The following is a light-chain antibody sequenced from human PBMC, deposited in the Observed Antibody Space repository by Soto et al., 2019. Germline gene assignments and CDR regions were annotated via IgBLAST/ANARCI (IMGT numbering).Light chain of an antibody. Sequence: QSALTQPASVSGSPGQSITISCTGTSSDVGTYNLFSWYQQHPGKAPKLMIYEGSKRPSGVSNRFSGSKSGNTASLTISGLQAEDEADYYCCSYAGSSTVVFGGGTKVTVL. CDR1: SSDVGTYNL. CDR3: CSYAGSSTVV. J-gene: IGLJ2*01. CDR2: EGS. V-gene: IGLV2-23*01.